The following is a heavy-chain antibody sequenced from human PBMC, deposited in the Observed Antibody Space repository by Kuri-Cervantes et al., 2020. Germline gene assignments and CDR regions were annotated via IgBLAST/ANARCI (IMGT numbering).Heavy chain of an antibody. D-gene: IGHD5-24*01. Sequence: SVKVSCKASGGTFSSYAISWVRQAPGQGLEWMGGIIPIFGTANYAQKFQGRVTITADESTSTAYMELSSLRSEDTAVYYCARGSPGRWLQLEFDHWGQGTLVTVSS. J-gene: IGHJ4*02. CDR1: GGTFSSYA. V-gene: IGHV1-69*13. CDR2: IIPIFGTA. CDR3: ARGSPGRWLQLEFDH.